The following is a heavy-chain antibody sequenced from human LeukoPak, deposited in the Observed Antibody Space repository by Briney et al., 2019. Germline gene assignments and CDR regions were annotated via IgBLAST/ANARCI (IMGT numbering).Heavy chain of an antibody. J-gene: IGHJ3*02. CDR2: ISTSSSYI. CDR3: ARDTLEYSNSPDAFDI. V-gene: IGHV3-21*01. D-gene: IGHD4-11*01. Sequence: GGSLRLSCAASGFTFSSYSMNWVRQAPGKGLEWVSSISTSSSYIYYADSVKGRFTISRDNAKKSLYLQMNSLRDEDTAIYYCARDTLEYSNSPDAFDIWGQGTMVTVSS. CDR1: GFTFSSYS.